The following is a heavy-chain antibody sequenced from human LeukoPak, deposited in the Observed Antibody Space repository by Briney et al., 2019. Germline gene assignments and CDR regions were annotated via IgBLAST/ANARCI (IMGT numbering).Heavy chain of an antibody. CDR1: GGSISSSSYY. Sequence: PSQTLSLTCAVSGGSISSSSYYWGWIRQPPGKGLEWIGSIYYSGSTYYNPSLKSRVTISVDTSKNQFSLKLSSVTAADTAVYYCARHVNYSGGWYIPEYYFDYWGQGTLVTVSS. CDR3: ARHVNYSGGWYIPEYYFDY. D-gene: IGHD6-19*01. J-gene: IGHJ4*02. CDR2: IYYSGST. V-gene: IGHV4-39*01.